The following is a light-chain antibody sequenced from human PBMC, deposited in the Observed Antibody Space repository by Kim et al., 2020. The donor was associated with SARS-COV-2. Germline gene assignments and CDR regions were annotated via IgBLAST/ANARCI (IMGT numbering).Light chain of an antibody. J-gene: IGLJ3*02. Sequence: SYELTQPPSVSEAPGKTATITCGGDDIGTKSVHWYQQKPGQAPVLVIYYDTDRPSGIPARFSASNSGNTATLTVSRVEAGDEADYYCQVWDSGSDQWVFG. V-gene: IGLV3-21*04. CDR2: YDT. CDR3: QVWDSGSDQWV. CDR1: DIGTKS.